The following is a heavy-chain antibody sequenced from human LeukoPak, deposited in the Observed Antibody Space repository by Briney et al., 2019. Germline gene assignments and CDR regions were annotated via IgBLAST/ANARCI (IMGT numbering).Heavy chain of an antibody. CDR2: VYRGGST. V-gene: IGHV3-53*01. Sequence: GGSLRLSCAASGFTVSPNYMSWVRQAPGKGLEWVSVVYRGGSTYYADSVRDRFTISRDNSKNTLYLQMNSLRAEDTAVYYCASASCSGSSCYSGYFDYWGQGTLVTVSS. CDR1: GFTVSPNY. CDR3: ASASCSGSSCYSGYFDY. D-gene: IGHD2-15*01. J-gene: IGHJ4*02.